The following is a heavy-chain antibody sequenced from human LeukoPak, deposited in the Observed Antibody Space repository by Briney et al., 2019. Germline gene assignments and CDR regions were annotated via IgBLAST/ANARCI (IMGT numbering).Heavy chain of an antibody. CDR3: ARGFHRSSSSDWGY. J-gene: IGHJ4*02. V-gene: IGHV4-4*02. CDR1: GFTFSSYGM. CDR2: IYHSGST. Sequence: GSLRLSCGASGFTFSSYGMTWVRQPPGKGLEWIGEIYHSGSTNYNPSLKSRVTISVDKSKNQFSLKLSSVTAADTAVYYCARGFHRSSSSDWGYWGQGTLVTVSS. D-gene: IGHD6-13*01.